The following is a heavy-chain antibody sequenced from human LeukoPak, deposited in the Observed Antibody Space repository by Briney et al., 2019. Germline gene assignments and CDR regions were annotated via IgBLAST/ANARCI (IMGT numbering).Heavy chain of an antibody. D-gene: IGHD2-21*01. CDR3: ATYSLGRGFDS. CDR2: LYNSGST. Sequence: SETLSLTCTVSGGSISSYYWSWIRRPPGKGLEWIGTLYNSGSTTYNPTLKSRITISVDTSKNQFSLKLASVTAAATAVYYCATYSLGRGFDSWGQGTLVTVSS. V-gene: IGHV4-59*01. CDR1: GGSISSYY. J-gene: IGHJ5*01.